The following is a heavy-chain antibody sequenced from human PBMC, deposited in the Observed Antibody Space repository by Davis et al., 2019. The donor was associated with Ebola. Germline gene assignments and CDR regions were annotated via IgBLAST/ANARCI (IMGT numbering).Heavy chain of an antibody. CDR1: GGSISSYY. V-gene: IGHV4-34*01. J-gene: IGHJ6*02. CDR2: INHSGST. Sequence: GSLRLSCTVSGGSISSYYWSWIRQPPGKGLEWIGEINHSGSTNYSPSLKSRVTISVDTSKNQFSLKLSSVTAADTAVYYCARGKYYYGMDVWGQGTTVTVSS. CDR3: ARGKYYYGMDV.